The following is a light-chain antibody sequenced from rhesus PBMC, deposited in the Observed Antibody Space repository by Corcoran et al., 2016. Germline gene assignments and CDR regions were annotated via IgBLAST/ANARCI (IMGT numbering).Light chain of an antibody. J-gene: IGKJ4*01. CDR3: QQYNSSPLT. CDR2: NAS. V-gene: IGKV1-66*01. Sequence: DIQMTQSPSSLSASVGDRVTITCRASQDIKNYLSWYQQKPGRAPKPLIYNASSLETGVPSRFRGSRSGTDYTLTISILQPEDIATYHCQQYNSSPLTFGGGTKVEIK. CDR1: QDIKNY.